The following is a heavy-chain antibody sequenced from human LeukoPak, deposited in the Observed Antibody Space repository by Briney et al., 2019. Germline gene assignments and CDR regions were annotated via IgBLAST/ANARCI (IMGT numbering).Heavy chain of an antibody. D-gene: IGHD5-12*01. Sequence: GGSPRLSCADSGVTFSSYWMSWVSQAPGKGLEWVANIKQDGSEKYYVDSVKGRFTISRDNAKNSLYLQMNSLRAEDTAVYYCVRAIGGYASYWGQGTLVTVSS. J-gene: IGHJ4*02. CDR3: VRAIGGYASY. CDR1: GVTFSSYW. CDR2: IKQDGSEK. V-gene: IGHV3-7*01.